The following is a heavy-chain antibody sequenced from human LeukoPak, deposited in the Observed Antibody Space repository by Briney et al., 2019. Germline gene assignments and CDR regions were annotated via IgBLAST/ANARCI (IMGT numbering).Heavy chain of an antibody. CDR2: INWNGGST. V-gene: IGHV3-20*04. Sequence: GGSLRLSCAAAGFTFSSYPMNWVRQAPGKGLEWVSGINWNGGSTGYADSVKGRFTISRDNAKNSLYLQMNSLRAEDTALYYCARIDTYYYDSSGYYSAFDIWGQGTIVTVSS. CDR3: ARIDTYYYDSSGYYSAFDI. J-gene: IGHJ3*02. D-gene: IGHD3-22*01. CDR1: GFTFSSYP.